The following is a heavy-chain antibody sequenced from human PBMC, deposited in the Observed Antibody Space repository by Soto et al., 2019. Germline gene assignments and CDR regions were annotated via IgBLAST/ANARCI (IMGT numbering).Heavy chain of an antibody. J-gene: IGHJ4*02. D-gene: IGHD2-21*02. CDR1: GLTFSSFA. V-gene: IGHV3-23*01. CDR2: ISDGGVKT. Sequence: PGGSLRLPCAASGLTFSSFAMSWVRQAPGKGLEWVSVISDGGVKTYYADSVKGRFSISRDNSKNTLYLQMNSLRDDDTAVYYCAKDRSLNGGDSNGYFDYLGRGTLVTVSS. CDR3: AKDRSLNGGDSNGYFDY.